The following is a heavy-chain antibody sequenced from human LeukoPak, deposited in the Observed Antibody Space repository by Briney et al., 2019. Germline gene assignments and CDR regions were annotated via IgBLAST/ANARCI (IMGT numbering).Heavy chain of an antibody. CDR3: AKTSAAALDY. V-gene: IGHV1-8*02. CDR1: GYTFTSYD. J-gene: IGHJ4*02. CDR2: MNPNSGNT. Sequence: ASVKVSCKASGYTFTSYDINWVRQATGQGLEWMGWMNPNSGNTGYAQNFQGRVTMTRNTSISTAYMELSSLRSEDTAVYYCAKTSAAALDYWGQGTLVTVSS. D-gene: IGHD2-15*01.